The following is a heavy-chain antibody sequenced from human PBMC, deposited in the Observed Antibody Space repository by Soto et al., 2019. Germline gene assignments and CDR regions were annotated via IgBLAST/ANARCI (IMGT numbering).Heavy chain of an antibody. J-gene: IGHJ4*02. V-gene: IGHV3-15*07. D-gene: IGHD3-22*01. Sequence: EVQLVESGGGLVKPGGSLRLSCAASGFTFSYVWMNWVRQAPGKGLEWVGRIKSRTDGGTVDYAAPVKGSITISRDDSKNTLYLQVNSLKTEDTAVYYCTTDYYDTTGYYTFGYWGQGTLVTVSS. CDR2: IKSRTDGGTV. CDR3: TTDYYDTTGYYTFGY. CDR1: GFTFSYVW.